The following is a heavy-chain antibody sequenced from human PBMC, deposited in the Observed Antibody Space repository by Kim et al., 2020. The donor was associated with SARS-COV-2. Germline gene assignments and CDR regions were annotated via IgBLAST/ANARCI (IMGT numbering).Heavy chain of an antibody. CDR3: TREYIEMEQLLADEGGGPKGNAFDI. D-gene: IGHD6-6*01. V-gene: IGHV3-49*03. Sequence: GGSLRLSCTASGFTFGDYAMSWFRQAPGKGLEWVGFIRSKAYGGTTEYAASVKGRFTISRDDSKSIAYLQMNSLKTEDTAVYYCTREYIEMEQLLADEGGGPKGNAFDIWGQGTMVTVSS. CDR1: GFTFGDYA. J-gene: IGHJ3*02. CDR2: IRSKAYGGTT.